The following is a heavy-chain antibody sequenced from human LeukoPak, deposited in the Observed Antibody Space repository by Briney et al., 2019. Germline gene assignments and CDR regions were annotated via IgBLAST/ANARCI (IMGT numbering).Heavy chain of an antibody. J-gene: IGHJ5*02. CDR3: ARVLSVWGSYRFSNWFDP. V-gene: IGHV4-4*02. D-gene: IGHD3-16*02. CDR2: IYHSGST. Sequence: SETLSLTCAVSGGSISSSNWWSWVRQPPGKGLEWIGGIYHSGSTNYNPSLKSRVTISVDKSKNQFSLKLSSVTAADTAVYYCARVLSVWGSYRFSNWFDPWGQGTLVTVSS. CDR1: GGSISSSNW.